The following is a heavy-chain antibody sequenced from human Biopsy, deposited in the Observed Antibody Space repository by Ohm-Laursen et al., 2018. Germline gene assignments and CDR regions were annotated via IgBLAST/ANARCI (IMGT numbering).Heavy chain of an antibody. CDR2: IYYSGNT. J-gene: IGHJ4*02. Sequence: SETLSLTCTVSGGSIGSFFWSWIRQPPGKGLEWIGYIYYSGNTNYNPSLRSRVTISVDRSKNQFSLKLSSVTAADTAIYYCARGMRSSGWPYFDSWGQGTLVTVSS. CDR1: GGSIGSFF. D-gene: IGHD6-19*01. CDR3: ARGMRSSGWPYFDS. V-gene: IGHV4-59*01.